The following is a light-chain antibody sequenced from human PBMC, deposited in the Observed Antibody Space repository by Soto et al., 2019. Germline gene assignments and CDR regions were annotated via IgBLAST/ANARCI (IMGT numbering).Light chain of an antibody. CDR1: SSDVGGYNY. Sequence: QSALTQPASVSGSPGQSITISCTGTSSDVGGYNYVSWYQQHPGKAPKLMIYDVSNRPSGVSNRFSGSKSGNTASLTISGLQAEDEADYYCSSYTSNSTPPYVFGPGTKVTVL. V-gene: IGLV2-14*01. CDR3: SSYTSNSTPPYV. J-gene: IGLJ1*01. CDR2: DVS.